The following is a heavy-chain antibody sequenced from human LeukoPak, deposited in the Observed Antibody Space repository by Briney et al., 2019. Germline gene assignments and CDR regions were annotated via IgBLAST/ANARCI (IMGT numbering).Heavy chain of an antibody. CDR2: ISGSGGNT. V-gene: IGHV3-23*01. Sequence: GGSLRLSCAASGFAFNTYGMSWVRQAPGKGLEWVSAISGSGGNTYYADSVKGRFTISRDNSKNTLHLQMNSLRAEDTALYYCAKDRTWGLDYWGQGTLVTVSS. J-gene: IGHJ4*02. CDR3: AKDRTWGLDY. CDR1: GFAFNTYG. D-gene: IGHD7-27*01.